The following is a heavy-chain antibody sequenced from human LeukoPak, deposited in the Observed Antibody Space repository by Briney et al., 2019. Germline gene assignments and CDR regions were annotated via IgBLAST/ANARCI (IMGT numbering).Heavy chain of an antibody. V-gene: IGHV3-23*01. Sequence: GGSLRLSCAASGFTVSSNYMSWVRQAPGKGLEWVSGISGTSGSTYYADSVKGRFTVSRDNSKNTLYLQINSLRAEDTAVYYCAKDQVGVHYNWGQGTLVTVSS. J-gene: IGHJ4*02. CDR2: ISGTSGST. CDR1: GFTVSSNY. CDR3: AKDQVGVHYN. D-gene: IGHD1-26*01.